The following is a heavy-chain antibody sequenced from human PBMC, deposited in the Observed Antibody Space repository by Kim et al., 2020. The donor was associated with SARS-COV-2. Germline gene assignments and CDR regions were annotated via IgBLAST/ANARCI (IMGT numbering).Heavy chain of an antibody. J-gene: IGHJ6*02. CDR1: GGSINTNSYY. CDR3: ARHLISYCLDSSGQLVVVASGMGV. V-gene: IGHV4-39*01. D-gene: IGHD2-15*01. CDR2: GYFNGST. Sequence: SETLSLTCTVSGGSINTNSYYWGWVRQPPGKGLEWIGSGYFNGSTYSNLSLKSRLLISVDTSRNLFSLKRTSVTAADTALYYCARHLISYCLDSSGQLVVVASGMGVWGQGTAVAVS.